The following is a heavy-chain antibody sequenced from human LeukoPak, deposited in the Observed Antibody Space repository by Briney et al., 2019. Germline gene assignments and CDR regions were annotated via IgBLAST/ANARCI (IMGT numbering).Heavy chain of an antibody. V-gene: IGHV3-23*01. CDR3: AHVSSSSSPLFDY. CDR1: GFTFSSYA. J-gene: IGHJ4*02. Sequence: GGSLRLSCAASGFTFSSYAMSWVRQAPGKGLEWVSAISGSGGSTYYADSVKGRFTISRDNSKNTPYLQMNSLRAEDTAVYYCAHVSSSSSPLFDYWGQGTLVTVSS. D-gene: IGHD6-6*01. CDR2: ISGSGGST.